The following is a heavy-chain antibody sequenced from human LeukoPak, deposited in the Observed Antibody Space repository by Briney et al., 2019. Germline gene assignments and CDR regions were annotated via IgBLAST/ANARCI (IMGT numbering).Heavy chain of an antibody. D-gene: IGHD5-12*01. V-gene: IGHV3-74*01. CDR1: GFTFSNYW. J-gene: IGHJ4*02. CDR3: ATIGYEGDFDY. CDR2: INTDGSRI. Sequence: GGSLRLSCAASGFTFSNYWMHWVRQAPGKGLVWVSRINTDGSRITYADSVKGRFTISRDNAMNTVYLQMNSLRAEDTAVYYCATIGYEGDFDYWGQGTLVTVSS.